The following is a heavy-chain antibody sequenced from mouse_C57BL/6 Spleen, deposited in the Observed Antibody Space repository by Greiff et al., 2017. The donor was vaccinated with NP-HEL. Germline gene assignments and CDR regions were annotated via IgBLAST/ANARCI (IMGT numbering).Heavy chain of an antibody. D-gene: IGHD1-1*01. CDR2: ISYDGSN. V-gene: IGHV3-6*01. CDR3: ARDYYGSSYVRYFDV. CDR1: GYSITSGYY. J-gene: IGHJ1*03. Sequence: EVQLVESGPGLVKPSQSLSLTCSVTGYSITSGYYWNWIRQFPGNKLERMGYISYDGSNNYNPSLKNRISITRDTSKNQFFLKLNSVTTEDTATYYCARDYYGSSYVRYFDVWGTGTTVTVSS.